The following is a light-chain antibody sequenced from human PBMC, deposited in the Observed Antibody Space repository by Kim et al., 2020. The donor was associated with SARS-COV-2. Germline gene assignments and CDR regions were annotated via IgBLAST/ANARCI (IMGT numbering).Light chain of an antibody. CDR1: QRISSEF. CDR2: GAA. J-gene: IGKJ2*01. V-gene: IGKV3-20*01. CDR3: QQYTTSPPAYT. Sequence: PGERATILCRASQRISSEFLAWYQRITGQPPRLLIFGAANRAAGIPDRFSGGGSGTDVTLTITRLEPADSAVYYGQQYTTSPPAYTFGQGTKLEIK.